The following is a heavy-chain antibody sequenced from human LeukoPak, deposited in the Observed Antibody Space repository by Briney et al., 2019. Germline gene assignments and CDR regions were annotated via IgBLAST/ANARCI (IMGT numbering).Heavy chain of an antibody. V-gene: IGHV1-18*01. CDR1: GYTFTSYG. D-gene: IGHD2-15*01. Sequence: ASGKVSCNAPGYTFTSYGISWVRQAPGQGLEWMGWISAYNGNTNYAQELQGRVTMTTDTSTRTAYKELRSLRSDDAAVYYCARDGEDKSYYYYYGMDVWGQGTTVTVSS. CDR2: ISAYNGNT. J-gene: IGHJ6*02. CDR3: ARDGEDKSYYYYYGMDV.